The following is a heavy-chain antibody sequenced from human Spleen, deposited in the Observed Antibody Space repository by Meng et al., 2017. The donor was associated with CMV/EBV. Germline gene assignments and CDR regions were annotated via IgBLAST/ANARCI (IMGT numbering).Heavy chain of an antibody. Sequence: ASVKVSCKASGYTFTSYYMHWVRQAPGQGLEWMGIINPSGGSTSYAQKFQGRVTMTRDTSTSTIYMELSRLRSDDTAVYYCARVFLNYDFWSGFHFDYWGQGTLVTVSS. CDR3: ARVFLNYDFWSGFHFDY. V-gene: IGHV1-46*01. J-gene: IGHJ4*02. D-gene: IGHD3-3*01. CDR1: GYTFTSYY. CDR2: INPSGGST.